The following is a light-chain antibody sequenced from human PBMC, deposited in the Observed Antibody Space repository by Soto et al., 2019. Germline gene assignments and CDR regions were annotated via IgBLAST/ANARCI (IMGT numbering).Light chain of an antibody. V-gene: IGKV4-1*01. J-gene: IGKJ2*01. CDR3: HQYFKIPHT. CDR1: QSVFYSSNNKDY. Sequence: DIVLTQSPDSLAVSLGERATIRCKSGQSVFYSSNNKDYLAWYQQKPGQPPRLLIYWASTRQSGVPDRFSGSGSGTDFTITISDLQAEDVAVYSCHQYFKIPHTFGQGTKLEIK. CDR2: WAS.